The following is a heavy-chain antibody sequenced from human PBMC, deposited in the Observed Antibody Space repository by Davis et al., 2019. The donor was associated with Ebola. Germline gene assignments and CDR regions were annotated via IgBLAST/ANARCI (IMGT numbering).Heavy chain of an antibody. J-gene: IGHJ5*02. CDR2: IYYGGST. CDR1: GGSISSYY. D-gene: IGHD5-18*01. V-gene: IGHV4-59*01. Sequence: SETLSLTCTVSGGSISSYYWSWIRQPPGKGLEWIGYIYYGGSTNYNPSLKSRVTISVDTSKNQFSLKLSSVTAADTAVYYCARGYSYGPYNWFDPWGQGTLVTVSS. CDR3: ARGYSYGPYNWFDP.